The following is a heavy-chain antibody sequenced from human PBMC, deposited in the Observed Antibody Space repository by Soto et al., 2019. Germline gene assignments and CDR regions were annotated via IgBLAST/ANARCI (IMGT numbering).Heavy chain of an antibody. D-gene: IGHD4-17*01. CDR2: IYPGDSDT. V-gene: IGHV5-51*01. J-gene: IGHJ4*02. Sequence: PGESLKISCKGSGYSFTTYWITWMRQMPGKGLEWMGMIYPGDSDTKYSPSFQGQVTISADKSISTAYLQWSSLKASDTAMYYCARHNNPYGGNEIVIDYWGQGTLVTVSS. CDR3: ARHNNPYGGNEIVIDY. CDR1: GYSFTTYW.